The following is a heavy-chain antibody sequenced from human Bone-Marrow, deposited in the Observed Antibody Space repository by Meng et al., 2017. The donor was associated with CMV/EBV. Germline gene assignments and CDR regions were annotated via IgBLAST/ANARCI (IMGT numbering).Heavy chain of an antibody. CDR1: GYTLTELS. Sequence: ASVKVSCKVSGYTLTELSRHWVRQAPGKGLEWMGGFDTEDSETTYAQKFQGRVTMTEDTSTDTAYMELSRLRSDDTAVYYCARRLPTGRYCSSTSCLPQFNGMDVWGQGTTVTVSS. V-gene: IGHV1-24*01. CDR2: FDTEDSET. J-gene: IGHJ6*01. CDR3: ARRLPTGRYCSSTSCLPQFNGMDV. D-gene: IGHD2-2*01.